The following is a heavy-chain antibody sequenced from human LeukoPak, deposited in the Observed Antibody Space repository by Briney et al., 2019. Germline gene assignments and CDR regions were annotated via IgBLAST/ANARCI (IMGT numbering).Heavy chain of an antibody. CDR2: ISSSSSTI. CDR3: ARVGGYQLPKFDY. J-gene: IGHJ4*02. D-gene: IGHD2-2*01. CDR1: GFNFNSFA. Sequence: GGSLRLSCAASGFNFNSFAMNWVRQAPGRGLEWISYISSSSSTIYYSDSVKGRFSISRDNAKNSVYLEMNSPRDEDTAVYYCARVGGYQLPKFDYWGRGTLVTVSS. V-gene: IGHV3-48*02.